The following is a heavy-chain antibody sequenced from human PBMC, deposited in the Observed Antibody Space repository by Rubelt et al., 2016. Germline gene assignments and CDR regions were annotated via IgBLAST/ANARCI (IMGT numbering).Heavy chain of an antibody. CDR2: IYYSGST. CDR1: GGSISSYY. J-gene: IGHJ5*02. Sequence: QVQLQESGPGLVKPSETLSLTCTVSGGSISSYYWSWLRQPPGKALEWIGYIYYSGSTYYNPSLKRRVTISVDTSKNQFSLKLSSGTAAGTAVYYCASDKGDWFDPWGQGTLVTVSS. V-gene: IGHV4-59*08. CDR3: ASDKGDWFDP.